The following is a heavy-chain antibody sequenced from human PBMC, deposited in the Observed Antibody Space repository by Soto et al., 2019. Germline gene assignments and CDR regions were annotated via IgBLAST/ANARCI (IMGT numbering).Heavy chain of an antibody. D-gene: IGHD6-19*01. CDR1: GDSYSISTYS. J-gene: IGHJ5*02. CDR2: IYQGGVT. Sequence: PPEPLSLPCNMSGDSYSISTYSWSWIRQPPGKALQWIGFIYQGGVTSYNPSLASRVSISLDRSNHQCSLKLKSVTAADTAVYFCAGMPYTSGLRFDPWGPGTLVTGS. CDR3: AGMPYTSGLRFDP. V-gene: IGHV4-30-2*01.